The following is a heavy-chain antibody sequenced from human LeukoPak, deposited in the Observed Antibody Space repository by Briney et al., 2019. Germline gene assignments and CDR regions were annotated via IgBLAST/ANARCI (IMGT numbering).Heavy chain of an antibody. CDR3: AKGRDFDTFPDAFDI. V-gene: IGHV3-73*01. CDR2: IRSKANSYAT. Sequence: GGSLRLSCAASGFTFSGSAMHWVRQASGKGLEWVGRIRSKANSYATAYAASVRGGFTISRDDSKNTAYLQMNSLRAEDTAVFYCAKGRDFDTFPDAFDIWGQGTMVTVSS. D-gene: IGHD2/OR15-2a*01. J-gene: IGHJ3*02. CDR1: GFTFSGSA.